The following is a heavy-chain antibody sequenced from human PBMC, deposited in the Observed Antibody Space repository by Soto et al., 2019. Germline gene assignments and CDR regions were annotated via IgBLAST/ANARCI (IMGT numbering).Heavy chain of an antibody. CDR3: AKDPEAPPPYGMDV. CDR2: ISYDRSNK. Sequence: LRLSCEASEVTFNTAWMSWVRQAPGKGLEWVAVISYDRSNKYSADSWKGRFTLSRDNSKNTLYLQMNSLRAEDTAVYYCAKDPEAPPPYGMDVWGQGTTVTVSS. J-gene: IGHJ6*02. CDR1: EVTFNTAW. V-gene: IGHV3-30*18.